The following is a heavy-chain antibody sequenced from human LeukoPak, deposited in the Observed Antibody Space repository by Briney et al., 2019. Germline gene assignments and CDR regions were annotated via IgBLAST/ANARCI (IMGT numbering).Heavy chain of an antibody. CDR2: ISPTGSTT. CDR1: GFSFSGHW. J-gene: IGHJ4*02. D-gene: IGHD6-6*01. V-gene: IGHV3-74*01. CDR3: ARGPNSNWSGLDF. Sequence: TGGSLRLSCTASGFSFSGHWMHWARQLPGKGLVWVSRISPTGSTTSYADSVKGRFTVSRDNAKNTLYPQVNNLRADDTAVYYCARGPNSNWSGLDFWGQGTLVTVSS.